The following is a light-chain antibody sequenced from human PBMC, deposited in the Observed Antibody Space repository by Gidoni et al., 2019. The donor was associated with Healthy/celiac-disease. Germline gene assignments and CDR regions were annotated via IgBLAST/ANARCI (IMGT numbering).Light chain of an antibody. CDR1: QDISHY. V-gene: IGKV1-33*01. Sequence: DIQMTQSPSAWSASVGDRLTITCQASQDISHYLNQYQQKPGKAPKLLIYDASNLETGVPSRFSGSGSGTDITFTISSLQTEDIPTYYCKHYGFTFGHGTKVDIK. CDR3: KHYGFT. CDR2: DAS. J-gene: IGKJ3*01.